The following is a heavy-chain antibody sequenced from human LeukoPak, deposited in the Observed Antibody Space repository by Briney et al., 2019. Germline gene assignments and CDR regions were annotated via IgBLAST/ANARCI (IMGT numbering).Heavy chain of an antibody. J-gene: IGHJ5*02. CDR2: VYPAGSII. CDR1: EYDFANYG. CDR3: ARRRSFDTYLDP. V-gene: IGHV5-51*01. D-gene: IGHD2/OR15-2a*01. Sequence: GESLKVSCKGPEYDFANYGVGGVRQMPGRGRGGMGIVYPAGSIIHYSPSFQGQVTISVDRSVSTAYLQWTSLKASDSAMYFCARRRSFDTYLDPWGQGTLVTVSS.